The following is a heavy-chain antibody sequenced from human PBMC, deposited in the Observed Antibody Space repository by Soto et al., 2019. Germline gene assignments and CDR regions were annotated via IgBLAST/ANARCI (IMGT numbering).Heavy chain of an antibody. Sequence: GSLRLSCAASGFTFSDYYMSWIRQAPGKGLEWVSYISSSSSYTNYADSVKGRFTISRDNAKNSLYLQMNSLRAEDTAVYYCARESGTVRAFDIWGQGTMVTVSS. D-gene: IGHD4-17*01. CDR3: ARESGTVRAFDI. V-gene: IGHV3-11*06. CDR2: ISSSSSYT. J-gene: IGHJ3*02. CDR1: GFTFSDYY.